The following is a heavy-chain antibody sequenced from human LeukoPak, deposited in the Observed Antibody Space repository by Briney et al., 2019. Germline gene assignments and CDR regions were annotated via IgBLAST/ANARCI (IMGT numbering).Heavy chain of an antibody. Sequence: PSETLSLTCAVYGGSFSGYYWSWIRQPPGKGLEWIGEINHSGSTNYNPSLKSRVTISVDTSKNQFSLKLSSVTAADTAVYCCARESSLRIIDYWGQGTLVTVSS. CDR1: GGSFSGYY. V-gene: IGHV4-34*01. CDR3: ARESSLRIIDY. J-gene: IGHJ4*02. CDR2: INHSGST. D-gene: IGHD1-26*01.